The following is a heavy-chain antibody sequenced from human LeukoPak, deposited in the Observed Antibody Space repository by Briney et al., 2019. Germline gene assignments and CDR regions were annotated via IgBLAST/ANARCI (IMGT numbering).Heavy chain of an antibody. D-gene: IGHD6-19*01. CDR3: ARAPGQWLGNYFDY. J-gene: IGHJ4*02. CDR1: GGSINSDSYD. Sequence: SETLSLTCTVSGGSINSDSYDWSWIRQPAGKGLEWIGYIYYSGSTNYNPSLKSRVTISVDTSKNQFSLKLSSVTAADTAVYYCARAPGQWLGNYFDYWGQGTLVTVSS. V-gene: IGHV4-61*10. CDR2: IYYSGST.